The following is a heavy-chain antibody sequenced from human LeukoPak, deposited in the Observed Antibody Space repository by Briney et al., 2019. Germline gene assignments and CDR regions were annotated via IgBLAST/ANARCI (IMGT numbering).Heavy chain of an antibody. J-gene: IGHJ4*02. Sequence: AGGSLRLSCAASGFTFSSYAMSWVRQAPWERLQWVSGISDSGGNTYYADSVRGRFTISRDNSKNTLYLQMNSLRAEDTAVYYCARHRSSWLIDYWGQGTLVTVSS. V-gene: IGHV3-23*01. D-gene: IGHD6-6*01. CDR2: ISDSGGNT. CDR3: ARHRSSWLIDY. CDR1: GFTFSSYA.